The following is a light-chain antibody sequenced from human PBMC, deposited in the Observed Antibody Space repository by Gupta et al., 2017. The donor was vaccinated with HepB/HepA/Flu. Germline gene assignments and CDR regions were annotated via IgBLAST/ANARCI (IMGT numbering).Light chain of an antibody. CDR1: QSVTSK. Sequence: EIVMTQSPATLSVSPGERATLSCRASQSVTSKLAWYQQKPGQAPRLLIYGASARATGIPARFSGSGSGTEFTLTISSRQSEDFAVYHCQQYNAWPLTLGKGTRLRLN. V-gene: IGKV3-15*01. CDR3: QQYNAWPLT. J-gene: IGKJ5*01. CDR2: GAS.